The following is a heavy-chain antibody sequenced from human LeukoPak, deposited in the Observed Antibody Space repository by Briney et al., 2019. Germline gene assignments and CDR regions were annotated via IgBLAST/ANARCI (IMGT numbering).Heavy chain of an antibody. CDR2: ISAYNGNT. D-gene: IGHD3-9*01. CDR3: ARDIILTGYYHFDY. J-gene: IGHJ4*02. V-gene: IGHV1-18*01. Sequence: ASVKVSCKASGYTFTSYGISWVRQAPGQGLEWMGWISAYNGNTNYAQKLQGRVTMTTDTSTSTAYMELRSLRSDDTAVYYCARDIILTGYYHFDYWGQGTLVTVSS. CDR1: GYTFTSYG.